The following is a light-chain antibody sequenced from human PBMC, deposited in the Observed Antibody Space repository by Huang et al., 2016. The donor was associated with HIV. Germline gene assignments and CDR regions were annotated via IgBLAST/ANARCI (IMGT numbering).Light chain of an antibody. J-gene: IGKJ2*01. Sequence: ETVMTQSPPTLSVSPGERSTLSCRASQSVCSNLAWYQQKRGQAPRLLIYDVSTRATGVPASFSGSGSGTELTLAINSLQYEDVAAYFCQQYKNWPPYTFGQGTNLEIK. CDR2: DVS. CDR3: QQYKNWPPYT. CDR1: QSVCSN. V-gene: IGKV3-15*01.